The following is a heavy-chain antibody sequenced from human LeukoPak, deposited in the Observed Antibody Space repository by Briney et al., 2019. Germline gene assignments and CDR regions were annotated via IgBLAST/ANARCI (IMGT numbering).Heavy chain of an antibody. CDR1: GFTFSQHW. CDR2: ISGSGGNT. D-gene: IGHD6-25*01. J-gene: IGHJ4*02. Sequence: GGSLRLSCVASGFTFSQHWMSWVRQAPGKGLEWVSAISGSGGNTYYADSVKGRFTISRDNSKNTLYLQMNSLRAEDTAVYYCLNAAIDYWGQGTLVTVSS. V-gene: IGHV3-23*01. CDR3: LNAAIDY.